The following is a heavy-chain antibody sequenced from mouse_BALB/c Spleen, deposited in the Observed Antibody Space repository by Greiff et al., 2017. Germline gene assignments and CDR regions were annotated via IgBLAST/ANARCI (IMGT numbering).Heavy chain of an antibody. CDR3: ARGNSYAMDY. V-gene: IGHV2-9*02. D-gene: IGHD2-1*01. CDR1: GFSLTSYG. CDR2: IWAGGST. J-gene: IGHJ4*01. Sequence: QVQLKQSGPGLVQPSQSLSITCTVSGFSLTSYGVHWVRQSPGKGLEWLGVIWAGGSTNYNSALMSRLSISKDNSKSQVFLKMNSLQTDDTAMYYCARGNSYAMDYWGQGTSVTVSS.